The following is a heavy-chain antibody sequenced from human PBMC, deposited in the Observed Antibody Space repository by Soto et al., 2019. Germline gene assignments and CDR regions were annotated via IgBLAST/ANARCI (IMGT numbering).Heavy chain of an antibody. V-gene: IGHV1-3*01. J-gene: IGHJ4*02. CDR3: ASSIAAACFDY. CDR2: INPGNGNT. Sequence: QVQLVESGAEVKKPGASVKVSCKASGYVFSSYTLHWVRQAPGQRLEWMGWINPGNGNTKYSQNFQGRVTITRDTSARTAYMELSSLRSEDTAVYYCASSIAAACFDYWGQGTLVTVSS. CDR1: GYVFSSYT. D-gene: IGHD6-13*01.